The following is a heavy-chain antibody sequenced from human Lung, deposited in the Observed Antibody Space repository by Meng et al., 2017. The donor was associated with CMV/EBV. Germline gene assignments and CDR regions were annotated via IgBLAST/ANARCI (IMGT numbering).Heavy chain of an antibody. Sequence: GGSLRLSCAVSGFTFSTYPMHWVRQAPGKGLEWVAVISYDGNNKYYADSVKGRFTISRDNSKNTLYVQMDSLRADDTAVYYCARGRRISSRTQFYGLDVWGQWNTVNVAS. D-gene: IGHD6-6*01. CDR3: ARGRRISSRTQFYGLDV. J-gene: IGHJ6*01. CDR1: GFTFSTYP. V-gene: IGHV3-30-3*01. CDR2: ISYDGNNK.